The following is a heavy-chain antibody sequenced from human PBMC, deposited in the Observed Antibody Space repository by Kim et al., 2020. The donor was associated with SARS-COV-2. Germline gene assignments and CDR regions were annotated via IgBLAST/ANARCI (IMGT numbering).Heavy chain of an antibody. CDR3: ARPRYYDSSGAFEI. V-gene: IGHV4-39*01. J-gene: IGHJ3*02. CDR2: IYYSGST. CDR1: GGSISSSSYY. Sequence: SETLSLTCTVSGGSISSSSYYWGWIRQPPGKGLEWIGSIYYSGSTYYNPSLKSRVTISVDTSKNQFSLKLSSVTAADTAVYYCARPRYYDSSGAFEIWGQGTMVTVSS. D-gene: IGHD3-22*01.